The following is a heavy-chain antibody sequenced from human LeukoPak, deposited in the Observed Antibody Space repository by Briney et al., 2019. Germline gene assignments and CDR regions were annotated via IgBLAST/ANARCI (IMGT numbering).Heavy chain of an antibody. CDR3: ARHRGGDYDILTGYYKSYYYYFMDV. J-gene: IGHJ6*03. V-gene: IGHV4-39*07. Sequence: KTSETLSLTCTVSGGPISSSSYYWGWIRQPPGKGLEWIGSIYYSGSTNYNPSLKSRVTMSVDTSKNQFSLKLSSVTAADTAVYYCARHRGGDYDILTGYYKSYYYYFMDVWGKGTTVTISS. CDR1: GGPISSSSYY. D-gene: IGHD3-9*01. CDR2: IYYSGST.